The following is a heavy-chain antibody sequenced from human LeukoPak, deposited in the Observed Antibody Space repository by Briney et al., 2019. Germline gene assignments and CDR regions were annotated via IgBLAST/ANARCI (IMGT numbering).Heavy chain of an antibody. CDR1: GFTFSTYW. D-gene: IGHD3-22*01. J-gene: IGHJ4*01. CDR3: ATDRKSYDWSDYRFHY. Sequence: PGGSLRLSCAASGFTFSTYWMNWFRQAPGKGLEWVGNINHDGSEKNYVDSVKGRFTISRDNAKDSLYLQMNSLRAEDTAVYYCATDRKSYDWSDYRFHYWGQGALVTVSS. V-gene: IGHV3-7*01. CDR2: INHDGSEK.